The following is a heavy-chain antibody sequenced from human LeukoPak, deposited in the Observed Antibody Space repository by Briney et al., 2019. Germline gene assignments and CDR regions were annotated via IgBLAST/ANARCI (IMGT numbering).Heavy chain of an antibody. V-gene: IGHV3-23*01. CDR1: GFTFSSYA. D-gene: IGHD6-19*01. CDR2: ISGSGGST. Sequence: PGGSLRLSCAASGFTFSSYAMSWVRQAPGKGLEWVSAISGSGGSTYYADSVKGRFTISRDNSKNTLYLQMNSLRAEDTAVYYCARSGSGWYYFDYWGQGTLVTVSS. J-gene: IGHJ4*02. CDR3: ARSGSGWYYFDY.